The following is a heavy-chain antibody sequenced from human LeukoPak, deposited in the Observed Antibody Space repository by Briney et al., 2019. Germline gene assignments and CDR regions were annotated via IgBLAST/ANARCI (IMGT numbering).Heavy chain of an antibody. CDR2: MNPNSGDT. Sequence: ASVKVSCKASGYTFTSYNINWVRQATGQGLEWMGWMNPNSGDTGYAQKFQGRVTMTRSTSISTAYMELSSLRYEDTAVYCCVRGFCSTAGCYNWGQGTRVTVSS. D-gene: IGHD2-2*02. J-gene: IGHJ4*02. V-gene: IGHV1-8*01. CDR1: GYTFTSYN. CDR3: VRGFCSTAGCYN.